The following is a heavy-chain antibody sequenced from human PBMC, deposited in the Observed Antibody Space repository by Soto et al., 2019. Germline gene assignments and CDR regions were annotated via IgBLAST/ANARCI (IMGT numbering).Heavy chain of an antibody. CDR2: MSITGDR. D-gene: IGHD1-26*01. Sequence: GGSLRLSCAASGFIFSSFNMNWIRQAPGRGLEFVSYMSITGDRYYADSVRGRFTVSRDNAENSLFLQMNSLGDEDTAVYYCVKDHRWAFDYWGREYWSPSPQ. CDR1: GFIFSSFN. V-gene: IGHV3-48*02. CDR3: VKDHRWAFDY. J-gene: IGHJ4*02.